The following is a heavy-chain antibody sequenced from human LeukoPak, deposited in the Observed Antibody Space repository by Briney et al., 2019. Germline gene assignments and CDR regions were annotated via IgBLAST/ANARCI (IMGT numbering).Heavy chain of an antibody. Sequence: PGGSLRLSCAASGLTFTKAWLTWVRQAPGKGLEWVSAISGSGGSTYYADSVKGRFTISRDNSKNTLYLQMNSLRAEDTAVYYCAKVSRAVAGLFDYWGQGTLVTVSS. CDR1: GLTFTKAW. V-gene: IGHV3-23*01. D-gene: IGHD6-19*01. J-gene: IGHJ4*02. CDR2: ISGSGGST. CDR3: AKVSRAVAGLFDY.